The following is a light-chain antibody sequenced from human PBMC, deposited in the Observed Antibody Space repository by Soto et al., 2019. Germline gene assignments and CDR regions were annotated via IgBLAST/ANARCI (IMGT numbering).Light chain of an antibody. Sequence: QSALTQPPSASGSPGQSVTISCTGTSSDAGGYNYVSWYQQHPGKAPKLMIDEVSKRPSGVPDRFSGSKSVNTASLTVSGLQAEDEADYYCSSFAANNNFVYVFGTGTKVTVL. CDR3: SSFAANNNFVYV. J-gene: IGLJ1*01. CDR1: SSDAGGYNY. V-gene: IGLV2-8*01. CDR2: EVS.